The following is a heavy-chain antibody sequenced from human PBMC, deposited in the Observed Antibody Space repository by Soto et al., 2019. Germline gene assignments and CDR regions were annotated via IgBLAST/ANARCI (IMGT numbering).Heavy chain of an antibody. Sequence: PGGSLRLSCAASGFIFKMYWMHWVRQSPGKGLVWISRIYNDGTYSDYADSVRGRFAISRDNVNDTLYLLMNNLRAEDSGLYYCTRGPRPISTGTGAYWGQGTQVTVSS. V-gene: IGHV3-74*01. J-gene: IGHJ4*02. CDR1: GFIFKMYW. D-gene: IGHD3-10*01. CDR2: IYNDGTYS. CDR3: TRGPRPISTGTGAY.